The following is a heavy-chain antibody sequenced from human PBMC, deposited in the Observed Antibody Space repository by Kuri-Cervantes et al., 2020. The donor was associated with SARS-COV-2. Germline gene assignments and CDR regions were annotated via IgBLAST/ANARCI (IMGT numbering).Heavy chain of an antibody. CDR3: ARHVGGRGDGYNSPLSYFDY. CDR1: GGSISSSSYY. D-gene: IGHD5-24*01. J-gene: IGHJ4*02. Sequence: SETLSLTCTVSGGSISSSSYYWGWIRQPPGKGLQWIGTIHYSGNTYYNSSLKSRVTISVDPSKNQFSLKLSSVTAADTAVYYCARHVGGRGDGYNSPLSYFDYWGQGTLVTVSS. CDR2: IHYSGNT. V-gene: IGHV4-39*01.